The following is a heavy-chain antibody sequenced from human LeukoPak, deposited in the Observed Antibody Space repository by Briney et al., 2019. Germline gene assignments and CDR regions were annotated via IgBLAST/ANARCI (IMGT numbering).Heavy chain of an antibody. CDR3: ARQLRGGSNN. CDR1: GGSISSYY. V-gene: IGHV4-59*05. D-gene: IGHD1-1*01. J-gene: IGHJ4*02. Sequence: SETLSLTCTVSGGSISSYYWSWIRQPPGKGLEWIGSIYYSGSTYYNPSLKSRVTISVDTSKNQFSLKLSSVTAADTAVYYCARQLRGGSNNWGQGTLVTVSS. CDR2: IYYSGST.